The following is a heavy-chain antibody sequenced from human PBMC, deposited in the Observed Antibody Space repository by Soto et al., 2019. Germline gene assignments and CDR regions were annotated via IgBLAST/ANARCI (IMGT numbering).Heavy chain of an antibody. Sequence: EVQLVESGGGLVQPGGSLRLSCAASGFTFSDYDMHWVRQVTGKGLEWVSGIGRTGDTYYTGSVRGRFTNSSENAKNSLYLQMNSLRAEDTAVYYCARDLGYSYGRPLDSWGQGTLVTVSS. CDR2: IGRTGDT. CDR3: ARDLGYSYGRPLDS. V-gene: IGHV3-13*01. D-gene: IGHD5-18*01. CDR1: GFTFSDYD. J-gene: IGHJ4*02.